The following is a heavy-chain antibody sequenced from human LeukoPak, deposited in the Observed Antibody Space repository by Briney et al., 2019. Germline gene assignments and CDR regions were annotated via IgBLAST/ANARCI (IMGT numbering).Heavy chain of an antibody. Sequence: PSETLSLTCTVSGGSISSGDYYWSWIRQPPGKGLEWIGYVYYSGSTYYNPSLKSRVTISMDTSKNQFSLKLTSVTAADTALYYCARTNAFDIWSQGTVVTVSS. J-gene: IGHJ3*02. CDR1: GGSISSGDYY. CDR3: ARTNAFDI. V-gene: IGHV4-30-4*02. CDR2: VYYSGST.